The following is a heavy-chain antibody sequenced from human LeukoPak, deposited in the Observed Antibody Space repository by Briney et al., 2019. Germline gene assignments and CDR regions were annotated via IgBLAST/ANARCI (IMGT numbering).Heavy chain of an antibody. CDR1: GFTFSSYS. CDR3: ARDRIEQQRTLGRSTNYYSYYYMDV. D-gene: IGHD6-13*01. CDR2: ISSSSSTI. V-gene: IGHV3-48*01. J-gene: IGHJ6*03. Sequence: GGSLRLSCAASGFTFSSYSMNWVRQAPGKGLEWVSYISSSSSTIYYADSVKGRFTISRDNAKNSLYLQMSSLRAEDTAVYYCARDRIEQQRTLGRSTNYYSYYYMDVWGKGTTVTVSS.